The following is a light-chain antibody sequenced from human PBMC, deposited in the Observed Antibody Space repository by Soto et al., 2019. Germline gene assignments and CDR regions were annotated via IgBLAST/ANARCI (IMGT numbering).Light chain of an antibody. CDR1: SSDVGGYNY. Sequence: QSALTQPRSVSGSPGQSVTISCTGTSSDVGGYNYVSWYQQHPGKAPKLMIYDVSKRPSGVPDRFSGSKSGNTASLTISGLQAEDEADYYCCSYAGSYPHVVFGGVTQLTVL. V-gene: IGLV2-11*01. CDR3: CSYAGSYPHVV. CDR2: DVS. J-gene: IGLJ2*01.